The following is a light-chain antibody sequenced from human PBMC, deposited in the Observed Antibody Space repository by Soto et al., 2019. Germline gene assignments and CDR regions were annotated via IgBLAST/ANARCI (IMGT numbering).Light chain of an antibody. V-gene: IGLV2-11*01. J-gene: IGLJ1*01. CDR3: CSYAGSPRYV. CDR2: DVS. CDR1: SSDVGTYNY. Sequence: QSALTQARSVSGSLGQSVTISCTGTSSDVGTYNYVSWYQQHPGKAPKVMIYDVSERPSGVPDRFSGSKSGNTASLTISGLQAEDEADYYCCSYAGSPRYVLGTGTKLIVL.